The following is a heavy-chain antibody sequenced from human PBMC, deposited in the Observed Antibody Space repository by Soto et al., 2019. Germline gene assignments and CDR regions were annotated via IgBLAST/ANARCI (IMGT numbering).Heavy chain of an antibody. D-gene: IGHD4-17*01. CDR2: ISSSSSYI. Sequence: EVQLVESGGGLVKPGGSLRLSCAASGFTFSSYSMNWVRQAPGKGLEWVSSISSSSSYIYYADSVKGRFTISRDHAKNSLYLQMNSLRAEDTAVYYCARSDYGEYYFDYWGQGTLVTVYS. V-gene: IGHV3-21*01. CDR1: GFTFSSYS. CDR3: ARSDYGEYYFDY. J-gene: IGHJ4*02.